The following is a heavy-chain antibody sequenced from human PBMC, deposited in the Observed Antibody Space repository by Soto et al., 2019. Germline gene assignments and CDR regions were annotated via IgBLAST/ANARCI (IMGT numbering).Heavy chain of an antibody. CDR3: ARLYYDILTGSSGPVYYFDY. J-gene: IGHJ4*02. D-gene: IGHD3-9*01. Sequence: SETLSLTCAVSGGSISSGGYSWSWIRQPPGKGLDWIGYIYHSGSTYYNPSLKSRVTISVDRSKNQFSLKLSSVTAADTAVYYCARLYYDILTGSSGPVYYFDYWGQGTLVTVSS. CDR1: GGSISSGGYS. CDR2: IYHSGST. V-gene: IGHV4-30-2*01.